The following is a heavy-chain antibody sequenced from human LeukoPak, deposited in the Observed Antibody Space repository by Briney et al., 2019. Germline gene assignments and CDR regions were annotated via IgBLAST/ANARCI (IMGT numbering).Heavy chain of an antibody. D-gene: IGHD4/OR15-4a*01. CDR2: ISSSSSYT. V-gene: IGHV3-11*05. J-gene: IGHJ6*02. CDR3: TTERLWPPMDV. CDR1: GFAFSDYY. Sequence: GGSLRLSCAASGFAFSDYYMNWIRQAPGKGLEWVSYISSSSSYTNYADSVKGRFTISRDNAKNSLYLQMNSLKTEDTAVYYCTTERLWPPMDVWGQGTTVTVSS.